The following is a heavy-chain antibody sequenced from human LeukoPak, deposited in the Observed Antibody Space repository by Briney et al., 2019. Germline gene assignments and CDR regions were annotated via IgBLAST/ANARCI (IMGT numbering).Heavy chain of an antibody. CDR1: GGSISSGGYS. CDR2: IYHSGST. J-gene: IGHJ4*02. D-gene: IGHD2/OR15-2a*01. V-gene: IGHV4-30-2*01. Sequence: SQTLSLTCTVSGGSISSGGYSWSWIRQPPGKGLEWIGYIYHSGSTYYNPSLKSRVTISVDRSKDQFSLKLSSVTAADTAVYYCARLSMTESDYWGQGTLVTVSS. CDR3: ARLSMTESDY.